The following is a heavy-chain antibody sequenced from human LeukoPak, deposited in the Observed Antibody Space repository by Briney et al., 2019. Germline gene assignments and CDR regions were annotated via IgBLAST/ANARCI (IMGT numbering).Heavy chain of an antibody. V-gene: IGHV3-21*01. D-gene: IGHD5-24*01. CDR2: ISSSSSYI. Sequence: SGGSLRLSCAASGFTFSSYSMNWVRQAPGKGLEWVSSISSSSSYIYYADSVKGRFTISRDNTKNSLYLQMNSLRAEDTAVYYSARATNYWHTLTEFWGQGTLVTVSS. CDR3: ARATNYWHTLTEF. CDR1: GFTFSSYS. J-gene: IGHJ4*02.